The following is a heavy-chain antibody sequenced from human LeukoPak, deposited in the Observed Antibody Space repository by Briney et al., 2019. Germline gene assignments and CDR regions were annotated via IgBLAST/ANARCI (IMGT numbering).Heavy chain of an antibody. CDR1: GFTFSSYA. J-gene: IGHJ4*02. Sequence: GGSLRLSCAASGFTFSSYAMSWVRQAPGKGLEWVSAISGSGGSTYYADSVKGRFTISRDNSKNTLYLQMNSLRAEDTAVYYCAKAGRPFGELSPVDYWGQGTLVTVSS. D-gene: IGHD3-10*01. CDR2: ISGSGGST. V-gene: IGHV3-23*01. CDR3: AKAGRPFGELSPVDY.